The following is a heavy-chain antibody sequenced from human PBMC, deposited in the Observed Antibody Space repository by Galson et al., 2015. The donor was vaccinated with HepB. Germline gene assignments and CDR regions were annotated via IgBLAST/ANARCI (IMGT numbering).Heavy chain of an antibody. D-gene: IGHD3-16*01. V-gene: IGHV3-48*02. J-gene: IGHJ6*02. CDR2: IPGSLSPI. Sequence: SLRLSCAASGFRFSSYSINWVRQAPGKGLEWVSYIPGSLSPIYYADSVKGRFTISRDNAKNSVYLQMNSLRNEDTAVYYCARGGKSKYRMDVWGHGTTVIVYS. CDR3: ARGGKSKYRMDV. CDR1: GFRFSSYS.